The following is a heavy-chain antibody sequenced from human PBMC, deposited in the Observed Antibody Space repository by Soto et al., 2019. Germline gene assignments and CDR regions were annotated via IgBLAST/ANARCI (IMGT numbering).Heavy chain of an antibody. V-gene: IGHV3-43*01. D-gene: IGHD3-16*01. CDR1: GFTFDDYT. J-gene: IGHJ6*02. Sequence: WSLRLSCAASGFTFDDYTMHWVRQAPGKGLEWVSLISWDGGSTYYADSVKGRFIISRDNSKNSLYLQMNSLRTEDTALYYCAKDIEGWGERDGYYYGMDVWGQGTTVTVSS. CDR2: ISWDGGST. CDR3: AKDIEGWGERDGYYYGMDV.